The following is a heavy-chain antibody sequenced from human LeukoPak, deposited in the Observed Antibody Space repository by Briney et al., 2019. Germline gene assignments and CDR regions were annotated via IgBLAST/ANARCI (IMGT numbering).Heavy chain of an antibody. D-gene: IGHD6-19*01. CDR1: GTSIRSGSYY. CDR3: AATPITAVAGTMGAFDI. CDR2: MYIGGRT. J-gene: IGHJ3*02. Sequence: SETLSLTCTVTGTSIRSGSYYWNCIRQAAGKGLECIGRMYIGGRTTYNPSLKSRVTISVDTSKHQFSLKLSSVTAADTAVYYCAATPITAVAGTMGAFDIWGQGTMVTVSS. V-gene: IGHV4-61*02.